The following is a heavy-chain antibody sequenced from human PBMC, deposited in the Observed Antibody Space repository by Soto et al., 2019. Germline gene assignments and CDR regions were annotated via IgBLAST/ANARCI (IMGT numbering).Heavy chain of an antibody. Sequence: PGGSLRLSCAASGFTFSSYAMSWVRQAPGKGLEWVSAISGSGGSTYYADSVKGRFTISRDNSKNTLYLQMNSLRAEDTAVYYCAKGKGLAYCGGDCYSEYFQHWGQGTLVTVSS. V-gene: IGHV3-23*01. CDR3: AKGKGLAYCGGDCYSEYFQH. CDR2: ISGSGGST. CDR1: GFTFSSYA. D-gene: IGHD2-21*01. J-gene: IGHJ1*01.